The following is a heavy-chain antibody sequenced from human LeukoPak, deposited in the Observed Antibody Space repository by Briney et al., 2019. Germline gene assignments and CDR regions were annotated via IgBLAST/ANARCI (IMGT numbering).Heavy chain of an antibody. CDR1: GGSFSGYY. V-gene: IGHV4-34*01. Sequence: SETLSLTCAVYGGSFSGYYWSWIRQPPGKGLEWIGEINHSGSTNYNPSLKSRVTISVDTSKNQFSLKLSSVTAADTAVYYCARGAKYYYGSGNPAYNWFDPWGQGTLVTVSS. D-gene: IGHD3-10*01. J-gene: IGHJ5*02. CDR2: INHSGST. CDR3: ARGAKYYYGSGNPAYNWFDP.